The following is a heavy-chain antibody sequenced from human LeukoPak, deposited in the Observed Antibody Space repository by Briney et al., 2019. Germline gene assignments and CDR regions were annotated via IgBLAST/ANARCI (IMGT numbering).Heavy chain of an antibody. Sequence: GGSLRLSCAASGFTFSNYWMHWVRQAPGKGLVWLSRINSDGSSTRYADSVKDRFTISRDNAKNTLYLQLNSLRAEDTAVYYCARDLAWDAFDIWGQGTMVTVSS. J-gene: IGHJ3*02. CDR1: GFTFSNYW. V-gene: IGHV3-74*01. CDR2: INSDGSST. CDR3: ARDLAWDAFDI.